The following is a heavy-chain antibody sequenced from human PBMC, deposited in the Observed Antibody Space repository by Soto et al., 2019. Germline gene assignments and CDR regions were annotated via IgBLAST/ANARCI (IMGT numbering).Heavy chain of an antibody. CDR1: GFTFSSYS. CDR3: ARVLGRYCSGGSCYFYQAGYYYYGMDV. J-gene: IGHJ6*02. CDR2: ISSSSSTI. D-gene: IGHD2-15*01. Sequence: GGSLRLSCAASGFTFSSYSMNWVRQAPGKGLEWVSYISSSSSTIYYADSVKGRFTISRDNAKNSLYLQMNSLRDEDTAVYYCARVLGRYCSGGSCYFYQAGYYYYGMDVWRQGTTVTVSS. V-gene: IGHV3-48*02.